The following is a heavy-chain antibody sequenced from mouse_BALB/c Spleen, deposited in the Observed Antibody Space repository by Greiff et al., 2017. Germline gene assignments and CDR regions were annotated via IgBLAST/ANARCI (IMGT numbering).Heavy chain of an antibody. Sequence: EVKLLESGPGLVKPSQSLSLTCTVTGYSITSDYAWNWIRQFPGNKLEWMGYISYSGSTSYNPSLKSRISITRDTSKNQFFLQLNSVTTEDTATYYCARDRYDVGDYAMDYWGQGTSVTVSS. CDR1: GYSITSDYA. CDR2: ISYSGST. CDR3: ARDRYDVGDYAMDY. J-gene: IGHJ4*01. D-gene: IGHD2-14*01. V-gene: IGHV3-2*02.